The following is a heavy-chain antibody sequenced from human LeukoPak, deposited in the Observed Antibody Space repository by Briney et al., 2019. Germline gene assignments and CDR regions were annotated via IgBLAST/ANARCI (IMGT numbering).Heavy chain of an antibody. J-gene: IGHJ4*02. CDR1: GYTFTGYY. CDR3: ARVAVLTRAAAGTGHFDY. D-gene: IGHD6-13*01. Sequence: ASVKVSCKASGYTFTGYYMHRVRQAPGQGLEWMGWINPNSGGTNYAQKFQGRVTMTRDTSISTAYMELSRLRSDDTAVYYCARVAVLTRAAAGTGHFDYWGQGTLVTVSS. CDR2: INPNSGGT. V-gene: IGHV1-2*02.